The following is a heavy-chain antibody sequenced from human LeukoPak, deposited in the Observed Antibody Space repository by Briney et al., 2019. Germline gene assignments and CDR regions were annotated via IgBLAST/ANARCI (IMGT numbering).Heavy chain of an antibody. J-gene: IGHJ4*02. CDR3: ARGVGLD. CDR2: MSPKIGES. CDR1: GYTFNTYD. D-gene: IGHD3/OR15-3a*01. Sequence: GASVKVSCKACGYTFNTYDINWVRQAAGQGREWLGWMSPKIGESGYLQTFRGRVTMTRNASISTAYLELDSLKSEDTAVYYCARGVGLDWGQGTLVTVSS. V-gene: IGHV1-8*01.